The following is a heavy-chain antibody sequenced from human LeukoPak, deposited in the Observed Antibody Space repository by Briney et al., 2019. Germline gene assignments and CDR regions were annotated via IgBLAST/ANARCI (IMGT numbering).Heavy chain of an antibody. Sequence: SETLSLSCTVSGGSISGHYWSWIRQPPGKGLEWIGYIYYSGSTNYNPSLNSRVSISVDTSKNQLSLRLSSVTAADTAVYYCARVRGGSYVFDYWGQGTLVTVSS. CDR1: GGSISGHY. CDR2: IYYSGST. V-gene: IGHV4-59*11. CDR3: ARVRGGSYVFDY. J-gene: IGHJ4*02. D-gene: IGHD1-26*01.